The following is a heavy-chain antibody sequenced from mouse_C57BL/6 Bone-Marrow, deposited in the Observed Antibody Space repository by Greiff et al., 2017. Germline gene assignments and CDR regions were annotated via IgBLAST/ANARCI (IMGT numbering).Heavy chain of an antibody. CDR2: ILPGSGST. CDR3: AGLHHFFYYYGSSYLFAY. CDR1: GYTFTGYW. D-gene: IGHD1-1*01. V-gene: IGHV1-9*01. J-gene: IGHJ3*01. Sequence: QVQLKQSGAELMKPGASVKLSCKATGYTFTGYWIEWVKQRPGHGLEWIGEILPGSGSTYYNEKFKGKATFTADTSSNTAYMQLRSLTTEGSAIYYCAGLHHFFYYYGSSYLFAYWGQGTLVTVSA.